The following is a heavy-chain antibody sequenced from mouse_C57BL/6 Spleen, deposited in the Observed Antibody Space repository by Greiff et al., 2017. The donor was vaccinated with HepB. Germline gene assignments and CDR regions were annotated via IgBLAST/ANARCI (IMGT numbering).Heavy chain of an antibody. D-gene: IGHD1-1*01. Sequence: EVKLLESGPELVKPGASVKISCKASGYSFTGYYMHWVKQSSEKSLEWIGEINPSTGGTSYNQKFKGKATLTVDKSSSTAYMQLKSLTSEDSAVYYCARRLHYYGSSFDYWGQGTTLTVSS. CDR2: INPSTGGT. CDR1: GYSFTGYY. CDR3: ARRLHYYGSSFDY. V-gene: IGHV1-43*01. J-gene: IGHJ2*01.